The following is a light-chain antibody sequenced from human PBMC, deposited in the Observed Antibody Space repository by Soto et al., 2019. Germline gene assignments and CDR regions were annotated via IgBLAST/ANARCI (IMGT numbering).Light chain of an antibody. CDR2: AAS. CDR3: QQGDSFPWT. Sequence: DIQMTQSPSFLSASVGDRVTITCRASQGISTWLDWYQQKPGKVPQLLIQAASSLQSGVPSRFIGSGSGTDFNLTISSLQPEDYATYYCQQGDSFPWTFGQGTKVEIK. V-gene: IGKV1-12*01. J-gene: IGKJ1*01. CDR1: QGISTW.